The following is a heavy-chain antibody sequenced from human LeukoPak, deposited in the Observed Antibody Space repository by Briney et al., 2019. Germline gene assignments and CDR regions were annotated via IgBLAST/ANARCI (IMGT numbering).Heavy chain of an antibody. D-gene: IGHD1-26*01. J-gene: IGHJ3*02. CDR1: GFTVSSNH. CDR2: IYTGGAT. Sequence: AGGSLRLSCAASGFTVSSNHMTWVRQAPGKGLEWVSLIYTGGATYYADSVKGRFTISGDTSKNTLYLQMNSLRAEDTAVDYCARTGIVGTATGVLDIWGQGTMVTV. CDR3: ARTGIVGTATGVLDI. V-gene: IGHV3-53*01.